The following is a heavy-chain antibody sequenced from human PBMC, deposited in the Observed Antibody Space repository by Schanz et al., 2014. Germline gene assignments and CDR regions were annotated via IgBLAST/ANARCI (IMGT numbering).Heavy chain of an antibody. D-gene: IGHD2-21*01. Sequence: EVKLLESGGHLVQPGGSLRLSCVASGFTFSTYAMSWVRQAPGKGPEWVSSLTGSGGGTYYADSVRGRFAISRDNSNNTVYLQMNTLRAEDTAVYYCAKSKSQLPLFDYWGQGTLVAVSS. CDR2: LTGSGGGT. CDR1: GFTFSTYA. CDR3: AKSKSQLPLFDY. V-gene: IGHV3-23*01. J-gene: IGHJ4*02.